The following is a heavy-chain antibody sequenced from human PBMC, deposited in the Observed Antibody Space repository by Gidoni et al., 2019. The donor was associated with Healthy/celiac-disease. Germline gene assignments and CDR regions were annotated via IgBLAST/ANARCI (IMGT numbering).Heavy chain of an antibody. J-gene: IGHJ6*02. D-gene: IGHD2-2*01. Sequence: QVQLVQSGSELKKPGASVKVSCKASGYTFTSYAMNWVRQAPGQGLDWMGWINTNTGNPTYAQGFTGRFVFSLDTSVSTAYLQISSLKAEDTAVYYCARGYCSSTSCYPRRLGYYGMDVWGQGTTVTVSS. CDR3: ARGYCSSTSCYPRRLGYYGMDV. CDR1: GYTFTSYA. CDR2: INTNTGNP. V-gene: IGHV7-4-1*02.